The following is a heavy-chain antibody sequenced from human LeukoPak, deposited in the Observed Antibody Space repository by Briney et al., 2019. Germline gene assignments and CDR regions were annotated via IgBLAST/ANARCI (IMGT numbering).Heavy chain of an antibody. J-gene: IGHJ4*02. V-gene: IGHV3-23*01. CDR2: ISGSGGST. Sequence: GGSLRLSCAVSGFTFSSYGMSWVRQAPGKGLEWVSTISGSGGSTYYADSEKGRFTISRDNSKNTLYLQMNSLRAEDTAVYYCARVRTVVISYFDYWGQGTLVTVSS. CDR1: GFTFSSYG. CDR3: ARVRTVVISYFDY. D-gene: IGHD4-23*01.